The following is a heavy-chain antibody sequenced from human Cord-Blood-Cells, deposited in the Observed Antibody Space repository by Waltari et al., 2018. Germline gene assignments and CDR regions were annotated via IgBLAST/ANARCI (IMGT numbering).Heavy chain of an antibody. Sequence: QVQLVQSGAEVKKPGSSVKVSCKASGGTFSGYAISWVRQAPGQGLEWMGGIIPIFGTANDRQKFQGRVTITADESTSTAYMELSSLRSEDTAVYYCASFYGSGSYYAFDIWGQGTMVTVSS. V-gene: IGHV1-69*12. D-gene: IGHD3-10*01. CDR2: IIPIFGTA. CDR3: ASFYGSGSYYAFDI. CDR1: GGTFSGYA. J-gene: IGHJ3*02.